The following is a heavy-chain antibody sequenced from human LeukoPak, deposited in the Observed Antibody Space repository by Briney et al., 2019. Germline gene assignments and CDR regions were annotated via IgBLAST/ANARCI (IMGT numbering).Heavy chain of an antibody. D-gene: IGHD3-10*01. CDR3: ARQGGDTMVRGVVRDWFDP. J-gene: IGHJ5*02. CDR1: GDSISSSIYY. Sequence: SETLSHTCTVSGDSISSSIYYWGWIRQPPGKGLEWIGCIYFNGYTYYTSSLKSRVTIFVDTSKNQFSLRLISVTAADTAVYYCARQGGDTMVRGVVRDWFDPWGQGTLVTVSS. CDR2: IYFNGYT. V-gene: IGHV4-39*01.